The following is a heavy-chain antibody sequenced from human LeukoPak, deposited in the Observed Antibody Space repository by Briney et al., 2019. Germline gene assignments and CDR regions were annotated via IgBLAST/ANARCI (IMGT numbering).Heavy chain of an antibody. CDR3: AKDVRRCNGGCT. CDR2: IYSGGST. D-gene: IGHD2-15*01. V-gene: IGHV3-53*01. CDR1: GFTVSSNY. J-gene: IGHJ5*02. Sequence: GGSLRLSCAASGFTVSSNYMSWVRQAPGKGLEWVSVIYSGGSTYYADSVKGRFTISRDNSKNTLSLQMNSLRVEDTAIYYCAKDVRRCNGGCTWGQGDLVTVSS.